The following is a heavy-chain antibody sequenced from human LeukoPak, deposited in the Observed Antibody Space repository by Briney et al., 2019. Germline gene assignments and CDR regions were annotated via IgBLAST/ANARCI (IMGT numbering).Heavy chain of an antibody. Sequence: SQTLSLTCAISGDSVSSNSAAWNWIRQSPSRGLEWLGRTYYRSKWYNDYAVSVKSRITINPDTSKNQFSLQLNSVTPEDTAVYYCARSIVAGKQLYGEDAFDIWGQGTMVTVSS. CDR2: TYYRSKWYN. V-gene: IGHV6-1*01. J-gene: IGHJ3*02. CDR1: GDSVSSNSAA. CDR3: ARSIVAGKQLYGEDAFDI. D-gene: IGHD6-19*01.